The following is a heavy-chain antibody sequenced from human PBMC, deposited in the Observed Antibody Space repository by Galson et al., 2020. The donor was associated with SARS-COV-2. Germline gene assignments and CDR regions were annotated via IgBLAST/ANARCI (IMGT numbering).Heavy chain of an antibody. V-gene: IGHV4-38-2*01. CDR2: IYPNGST. CDR3: ARQGVNMIVLVTGHGWFFDL. CDR1: GYSVSTTSY. D-gene: IGHD2-21*02. J-gene: IGHJ2*01. Sequence: SETLSLTCAASGYSVSTTSYLRCGRPAPGKGLELIGSIYPNGSTYYNPSPESRFTMSVDKSMNQFYLTMAYVTAADTAFYYCARQGVNMIVLVTGHGWFFDLWGRVTLVTVSS.